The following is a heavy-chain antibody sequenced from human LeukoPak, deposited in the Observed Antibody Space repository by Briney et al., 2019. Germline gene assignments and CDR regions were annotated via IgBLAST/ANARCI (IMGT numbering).Heavy chain of an antibody. CDR1: GGSISSYY. CDR3: ARQGSGSYYLAYFDY. V-gene: IGHV4-59*08. CDR2: IYYSGST. D-gene: IGHD1-26*01. Sequence: PSETLSLTCTVSGGSISSYYWSWIRQPPGKGLEWIGYIYYSGSTNYNPSLKSRVTISVDTSKNQFSLKLSSVTAADTAVYYCARQGSGSYYLAYFDYWGQGPLVTVSS. J-gene: IGHJ4*02.